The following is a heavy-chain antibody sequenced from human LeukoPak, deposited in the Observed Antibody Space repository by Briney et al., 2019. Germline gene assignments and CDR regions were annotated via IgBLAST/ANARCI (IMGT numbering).Heavy chain of an antibody. D-gene: IGHD2-2*01. CDR3: ARGPRMVAMNGYAFDI. J-gene: IGHJ3*02. V-gene: IGHV4-59*12. CDR1: GGSISSYY. CDR2: MYYSGST. Sequence: SETLPLTCTVSGGSISSYYWSWIRQPPGKGLEWIGYMYYSGSTSYNPSLKSRVTMSVDTSKIQFSLNLTSVTAADTAMYYCARGPRMVAMNGYAFDIWGPGTTVIVSS.